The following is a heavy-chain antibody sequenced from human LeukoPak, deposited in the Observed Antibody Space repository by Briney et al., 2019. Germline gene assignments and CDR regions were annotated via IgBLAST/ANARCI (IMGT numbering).Heavy chain of an antibody. CDR2: IIPIFGTA. D-gene: IGHD1-14*01. CDR1: GGTFSSYA. Sequence: ASVKVSCKASGGTFSSYAISWVRQAPGQGLEWMGGIIPIFGTANYAQKFQGRVTITADESTSTAYMELSSLRSGDTAVYYCASPGRSGLPEEYWGQGTLVTVSS. V-gene: IGHV1-69*13. J-gene: IGHJ4*02. CDR3: ASPGRSGLPEEY.